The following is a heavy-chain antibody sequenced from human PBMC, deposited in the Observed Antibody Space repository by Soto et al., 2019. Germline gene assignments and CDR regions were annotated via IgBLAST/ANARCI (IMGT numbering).Heavy chain of an antibody. Sequence: PGESLKISCKGSGYSFTSYWISWVRQIPGKGLEWMGRIDPSDSYTNYSPSFQGHVTISADKSISTAYLQWSSLKASDTAMYYCARSSTHYYYYYGMDVWGQGTTVTVSS. CDR1: GYSFTSYW. D-gene: IGHD2-2*01. V-gene: IGHV5-10-1*01. CDR3: ARSSTHYYYYYGMDV. J-gene: IGHJ6*02. CDR2: IDPSDSYT.